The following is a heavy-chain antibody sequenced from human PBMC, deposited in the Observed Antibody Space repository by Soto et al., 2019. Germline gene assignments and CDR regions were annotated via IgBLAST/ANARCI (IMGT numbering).Heavy chain of an antibody. CDR1: GFTFSSYA. Sequence: GGSLRLSCAASGFTFSSYAMHWVRQAPGKGLEWVAVISYDGSNKYYADSVKGRFTISRDNSKNTLYLQMNSLRAEDTAVYYCARDFRLYVEMATIFVVTRLYPGDYWGQGTLVTVSS. CDR3: ARDFRLYVEMATIFVVTRLYPGDY. CDR2: ISYDGSNK. D-gene: IGHD5-12*01. J-gene: IGHJ4*02. V-gene: IGHV3-30-3*01.